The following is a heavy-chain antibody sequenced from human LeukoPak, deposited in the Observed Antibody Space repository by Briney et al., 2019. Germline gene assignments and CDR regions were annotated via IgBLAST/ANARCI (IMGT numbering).Heavy chain of an antibody. V-gene: IGHV1-18*01. CDR3: ARDNYGDYYYYYMDV. D-gene: IGHD4-17*01. CDR2: ISAYNGNT. CDR1: GYTFTSYG. Sequence: ASVKVSCKASGYTFTSYGISWVRQAPGQGLEWMGWISAYNGNTNYAQKLQGRVTMTTDTSTSTAYMELRSLRSDDTVVYYCARDNYGDYYYYYMDVWGKGTTVTVSS. J-gene: IGHJ6*03.